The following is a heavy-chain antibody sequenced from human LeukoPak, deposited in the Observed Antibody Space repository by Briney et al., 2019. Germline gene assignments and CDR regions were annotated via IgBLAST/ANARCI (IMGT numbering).Heavy chain of an antibody. CDR3: ARTVAGKGNAFDI. V-gene: IGHV3-74*01. J-gene: IGHJ3*02. Sequence: PGGSLRLSCVVSGFTFGSYWMHWVRQAPGKGLVWVSRINSDGSTTSDADSVKGRFTISRDNAKNTLYLQMNSLRADDTAVYYCARTVAGKGNAFDIWCQGTLVTVSP. D-gene: IGHD6-19*01. CDR1: GFTFGSYW. CDR2: INSDGSTT.